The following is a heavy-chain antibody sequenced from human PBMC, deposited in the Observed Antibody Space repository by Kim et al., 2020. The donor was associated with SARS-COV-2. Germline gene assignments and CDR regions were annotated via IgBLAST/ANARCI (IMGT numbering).Heavy chain of an antibody. J-gene: IGHJ4*02. V-gene: IGHV4-4*02. D-gene: IGHD4-17*01. Sequence: YNPSLKSRVTISVDKSKNQFSLKLSSVTAADTAVYYCARRNPYGDYVDYWGQGTLVTVSS. CDR3: ARRNPYGDYVDY.